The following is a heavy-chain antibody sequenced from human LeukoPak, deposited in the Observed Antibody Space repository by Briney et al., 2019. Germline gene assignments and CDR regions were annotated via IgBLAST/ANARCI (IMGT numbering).Heavy chain of an antibody. CDR2: IYYSGST. CDR1: GGSISSSNYY. V-gene: IGHV4-39*07. CDR3: ARGVAYCTNGICYSRETEYFQH. D-gene: IGHD2-8*01. J-gene: IGHJ1*01. Sequence: SETLSLTCTVSGGSISSSNYYWGWIRQPPGKGLEWIGSIYYSGSTYYNPSLRSRVTISVDTSKNQFSLKLSSVTAADTAVYYCARGVAYCTNGICYSRETEYFQHWGQGTLVTVSS.